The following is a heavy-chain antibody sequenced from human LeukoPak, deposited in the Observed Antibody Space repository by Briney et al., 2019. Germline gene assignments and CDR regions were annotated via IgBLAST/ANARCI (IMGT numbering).Heavy chain of an antibody. CDR1: GFPLTHYP. D-gene: IGHD4-17*01. CDR3: AKGMVTTVTAVDY. CDR2: FTGSGGST. V-gene: IGHV3-23*01. J-gene: IGHJ4*02. Sequence: GGSLRLSCAASGFPLTHYPMSWVREAPGGGLEGVSAFTGSGGSTTYADSVKGRFTISRDNSKDTLYLQMNSLRAEDTAVYYCAKGMVTTVTAVDYWGEGALVTVSS.